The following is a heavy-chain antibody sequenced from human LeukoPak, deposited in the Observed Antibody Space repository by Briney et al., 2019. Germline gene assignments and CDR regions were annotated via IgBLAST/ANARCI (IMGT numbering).Heavy chain of an antibody. J-gene: IGHJ5*02. V-gene: IGHV4-4*02. CDR3: ARAQRGCSANSCYLDP. CDR1: GASVSSGNW. D-gene: IGHD2-15*01. CDR2: ILYTGDT. Sequence: SETLSLTCAVSGASVSSGNWWNWARQSPGKGLEWIAEILYTGDTNYNPSLRSRVTLSIDNSNNEASLKLASVAAADSAVYYCARAQRGCSANSCYLDPWGPGILVTVSS.